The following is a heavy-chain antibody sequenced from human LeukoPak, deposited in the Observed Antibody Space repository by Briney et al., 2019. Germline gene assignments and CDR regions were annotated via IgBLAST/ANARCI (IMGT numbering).Heavy chain of an antibody. Sequence: GGSLRLSCAASGFTFSSYGMSWVRQAPGKGREWVSTISGSGSTTYYADSVQGRFTISRDNSKNTLYLQMNTLRVEDTAVYYCAKKGSAGIAARGSDYWGQGTLVTVSS. CDR3: AKKGSAGIAARGSDY. CDR1: GFTFSSYG. J-gene: IGHJ4*02. V-gene: IGHV3-23*01. CDR2: ISGSGSTT. D-gene: IGHD6-6*01.